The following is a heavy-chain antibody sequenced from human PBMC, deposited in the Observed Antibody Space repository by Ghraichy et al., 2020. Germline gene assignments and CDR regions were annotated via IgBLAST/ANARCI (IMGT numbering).Heavy chain of an antibody. CDR1: GFTFSNAW. CDR3: TTGGLPPYYYDSSGYLT. J-gene: IGHJ5*02. CDR2: IKSKTDGGTT. Sequence: GGSLRLSCAASGFTFSNAWMSWVRQAPGKGLEWVGRIKSKTDGGTTDYAAPVKGRFTISRDDSKNTLYLQMNSLKTEDTDVYYCTTGGLPPYYYDSSGYLTWGQGTLVTVSS. V-gene: IGHV3-15*01. D-gene: IGHD3-22*01.